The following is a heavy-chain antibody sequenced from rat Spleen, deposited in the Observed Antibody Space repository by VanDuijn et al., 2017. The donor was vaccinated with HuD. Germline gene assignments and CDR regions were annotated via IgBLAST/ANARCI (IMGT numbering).Heavy chain of an antibody. J-gene: IGHJ2*01. CDR2: IDSVGST. Sequence: EVQLQESGPGLVKPSQSLSLTCSVTDYSITSYSRWNWIRSFPGNKLEWMAYIDSVGSTNYNPSLRSRISIARDTSKNQFFLQVNSVIIDDTATYYCARETNYIYPYWGQGVMVTVSS. D-gene: IGHD1-2*01. CDR1: DYSITSYSR. CDR3: ARETNYIYPY. V-gene: IGHV3-3*01.